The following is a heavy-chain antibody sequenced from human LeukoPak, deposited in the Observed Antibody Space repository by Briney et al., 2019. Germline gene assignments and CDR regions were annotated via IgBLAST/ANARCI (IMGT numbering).Heavy chain of an antibody. CDR1: GYTFTAHY. Sequence: ASLKVSRKASGYTFTAHYMHWVRQAPGQGLEWMGWINPNSGDTNYAQKFQGWVTMTRDTSISTAYMELSRLKSDDTAIYYCARGGGWGDTDTFVFWGQGTMVTVSS. D-gene: IGHD5-18*01. J-gene: IGHJ3*01. V-gene: IGHV1-2*04. CDR2: INPNSGDT. CDR3: ARGGGWGDTDTFVF.